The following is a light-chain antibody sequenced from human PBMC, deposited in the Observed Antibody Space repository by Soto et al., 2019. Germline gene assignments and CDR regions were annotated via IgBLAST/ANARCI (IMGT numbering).Light chain of an antibody. CDR3: QQYDDWPIT. V-gene: IGKV3-15*01. Sequence: KQSPGTLSLSPGGSATLSCRASQNINNNYLAWYQHKPGQAPRLLIYDGSTRALGIPARFSGSESGTEFTHTISSLQSEDFAVYFCQQYDDWPITFGQGPRLAI. J-gene: IGKJ5*01. CDR1: QNINNNY. CDR2: DGS.